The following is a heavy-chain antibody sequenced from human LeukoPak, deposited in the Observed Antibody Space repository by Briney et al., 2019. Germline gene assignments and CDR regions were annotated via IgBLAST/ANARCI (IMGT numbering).Heavy chain of an antibody. CDR2: ISGGGRST. J-gene: IGHJ3*02. CDR3: AKARYSGYGFDAFDM. D-gene: IGHD5-12*01. Sequence: GGSLRLSCAASGIIFSNYAMSWVRQAPGKGPEGVSAISGGGRSTLYADSVKGRFTISRDNSKNTLYLQMNSLRAEDTAVYYCAKARYSGYGFDAFDMWGQGTMVTVSS. V-gene: IGHV3-23*01. CDR1: GIIFSNYA.